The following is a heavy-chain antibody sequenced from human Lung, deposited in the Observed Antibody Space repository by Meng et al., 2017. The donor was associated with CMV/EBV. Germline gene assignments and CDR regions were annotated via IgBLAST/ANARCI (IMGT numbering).Heavy chain of an antibody. CDR1: GFSFSSYG. V-gene: IGHV3-30*02. CDR2: IRYDGNKK. Sequence: LTCAASGFSFSSYGMQWVRQAPGKGLEWVTFIRYDGNKKYYVDSVKGRFTISRDNSKNMLYLQMNSLRAEDTAVYYCAKDDSAYFDFRSGYSTLPDYXGQGXLVTVSS. J-gene: IGHJ4*02. D-gene: IGHD3-3*01. CDR3: AKDDSAYFDFRSGYSTLPDY.